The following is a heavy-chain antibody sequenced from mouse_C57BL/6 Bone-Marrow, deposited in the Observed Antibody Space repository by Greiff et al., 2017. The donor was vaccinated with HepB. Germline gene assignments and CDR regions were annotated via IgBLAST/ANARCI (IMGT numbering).Heavy chain of an antibody. CDR3: ARDRQDGYWGYFDY. D-gene: IGHD2-3*01. CDR1: GFTFSDYY. Sequence: EVKLMESEGGLVQPGSSMKLSCTASGFTFSDYYMAWVRQVPEKGLEWVANINYDGSSTYYLDSLKSRFIISRDNAKNILYLQMSSLKSEDTATYYCARDRQDGYWGYFDYWGQGTTLTVSS. J-gene: IGHJ2*01. CDR2: INYDGSST. V-gene: IGHV5-16*01.